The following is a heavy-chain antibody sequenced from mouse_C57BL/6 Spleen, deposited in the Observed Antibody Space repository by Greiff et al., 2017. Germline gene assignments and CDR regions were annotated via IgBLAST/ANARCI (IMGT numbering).Heavy chain of an antibody. CDR3: ARGCGYYTSWFAY. Sequence: VQLQQSGPELVKPGASVKISCKASGYSFTGYYMNWVKQSPEKSLEWIGEINPSTGGTTYNQKFKAKATLTVDKSSRPTYMQLKRLSAEDSAVYYCARGCGYYTSWFAYWGQGTLVTVSA. CDR2: INPSTGGT. CDR1: GYSFTGYY. V-gene: IGHV1-42*01. J-gene: IGHJ3*01. D-gene: IGHD2-3*01.